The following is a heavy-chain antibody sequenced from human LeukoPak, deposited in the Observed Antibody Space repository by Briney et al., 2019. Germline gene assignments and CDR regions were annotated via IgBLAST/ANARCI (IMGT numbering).Heavy chain of an antibody. J-gene: IGHJ4*02. CDR3: ARDPYSYGHDY. Sequence: PSGTLSLTCAVSGYSISSGYYWGWIRQPPGKGLEWIGSIYHSGSTYYNPSLKSRVTISVDTSKNQFSLKLSSVTAADTAAYYCARDPYSYGHDYWGQGTLVTVSS. D-gene: IGHD5-18*01. V-gene: IGHV4-38-2*02. CDR1: GYSISSGYY. CDR2: IYHSGST.